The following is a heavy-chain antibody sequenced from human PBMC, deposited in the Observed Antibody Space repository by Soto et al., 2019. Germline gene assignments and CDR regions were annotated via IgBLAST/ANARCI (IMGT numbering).Heavy chain of an antibody. CDR3: ARDKITGLFDY. CDR2: IYYSGST. J-gene: IGHJ4*02. Sequence: SESLSLTCAVSGGSICSGGYSWSWIRQPPGKGLEWIGYIYYSGSTYYNPSLKSRVTVSVDTSKNQFSLKLSSVTAADTAVYYCARDKITGLFDYWGQGTLVTVSS. V-gene: IGHV4-30-2*01. D-gene: IGHD2-8*02. CDR1: GGSICSGGYS.